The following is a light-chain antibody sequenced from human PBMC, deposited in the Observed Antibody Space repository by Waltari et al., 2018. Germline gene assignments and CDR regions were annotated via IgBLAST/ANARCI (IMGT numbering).Light chain of an antibody. CDR3: QESYSNTRT. J-gene: IGKJ1*01. CDR2: ATS. Sequence: DIQMTQSPSSLSASVGDRVTITCRASQSISSYLNWYQQKPGKAPKLLIYATSTLQSGVPSRFSGSGSGRDFTLIISSLQPEDFASYYCQESYSNTRTFGQGTKVEIK. V-gene: IGKV1-39*01. CDR1: QSISSY.